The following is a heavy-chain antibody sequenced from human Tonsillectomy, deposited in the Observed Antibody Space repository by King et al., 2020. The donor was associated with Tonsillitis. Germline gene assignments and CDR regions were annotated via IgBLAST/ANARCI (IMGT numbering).Heavy chain of an antibody. CDR2: IYSGGDT. J-gene: IGHJ6*02. D-gene: IGHD6-19*01. V-gene: IGHV3-53*04. CDR1: GFAVSSNS. CDR3: ARGVRSGWQYYFYGMDV. Sequence: EVQLVESGGDLVQPGGSLRLSCAASGFAVSSNSMSWVRQAPGRGLEWVSVIYSGGDTYYADSVKGRFTIARHYSKNTLYLQMNSLRTEDTAVYYCARGVRSGWQYYFYGMDVWAQGPTVTVSS.